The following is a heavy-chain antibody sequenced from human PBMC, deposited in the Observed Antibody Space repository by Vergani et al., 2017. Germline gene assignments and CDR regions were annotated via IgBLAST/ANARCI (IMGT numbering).Heavy chain of an antibody. D-gene: IGHD6-13*01. Sequence: EVQLLESGGGLVQPGGSLRLSCAASGFTFSSYAMSWVRQAPGKWLEWVSAISGSGGSTYYADSVKGRFTISRDNSKNTLYLQMNSLRAEDTAVYYCATPGPLGRYSSSWTPARWGQGTLVTVSS. CDR1: GFTFSSYA. J-gene: IGHJ4*02. CDR3: ATPGPLGRYSSSWTPAR. V-gene: IGHV3-23*01. CDR2: ISGSGGST.